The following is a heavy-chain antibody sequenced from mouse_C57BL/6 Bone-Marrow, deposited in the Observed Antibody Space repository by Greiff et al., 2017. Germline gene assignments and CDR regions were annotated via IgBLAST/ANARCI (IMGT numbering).Heavy chain of an antibody. CDR3: ASLYYYGSSPYFDY. Sequence: QVQLQQSGPELVKPGASVKISCKASGYAFSSSWMNWVKQRPGKGLEWIGRIYPGDGDTNYNGKFKGKATLTADKSSSTAYMQLSSLTSEDSAVYFCASLYYYGSSPYFDYWGQGTTLTVSS. D-gene: IGHD1-1*01. CDR2: IYPGDGDT. V-gene: IGHV1-82*01. CDR1: GYAFSSSW. J-gene: IGHJ2*01.